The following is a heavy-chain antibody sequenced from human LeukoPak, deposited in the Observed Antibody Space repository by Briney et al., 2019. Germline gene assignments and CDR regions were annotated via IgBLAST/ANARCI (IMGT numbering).Heavy chain of an antibody. CDR2: ISGSGGST. CDR3: AKWTHDSSGYPYFDY. V-gene: IGHV3-23*01. Sequence: PGGSLRLSCAAPGFTFSSYAMSWVRQAPGKGLEWVSAISGSGGSTYYADSVKGRFTISRDNSKNTLYLQMNSLRAEDTAVYYCAKWTHDSSGYPYFDYWGQGTLVTVSS. J-gene: IGHJ4*02. CDR1: GFTFSSYA. D-gene: IGHD3-22*01.